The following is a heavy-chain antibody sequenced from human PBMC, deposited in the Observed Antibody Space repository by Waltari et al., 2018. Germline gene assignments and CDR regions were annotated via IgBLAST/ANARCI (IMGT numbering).Heavy chain of an antibody. CDR3: ARVEYSYGPYCFDS. CDR2: ISSNEKTT. J-gene: IGHJ4*02. Sequence: EVQLVESGGGLVQPGGSLRLSCEASGFTFSSYWMHWVRQAPGKGLVWDSRISSNEKTTTYADSVKGRFTISRDNAKTTLYLQMNSLRAEDTAVYYCARVEYSYGPYCFDSWGQGTPVTVSS. V-gene: IGHV3-74*01. D-gene: IGHD5-18*01. CDR1: GFTFSSYW.